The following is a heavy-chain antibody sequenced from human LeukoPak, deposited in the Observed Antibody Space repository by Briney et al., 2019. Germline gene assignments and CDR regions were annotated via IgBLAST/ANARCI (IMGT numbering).Heavy chain of an antibody. CDR2: ISWNSGSV. Sequence: GGSLRLSCAASGFTFSSYAMHWVRQAPGKGLEWVSGISWNSGSVAYADSVKGRFTISRDNAKNPLYLQMNSLRDEDTALYYCARTITYYYGSGSPRYFDYWGQGTLVTVSS. V-gene: IGHV3-9*01. CDR1: GFTFSSYA. CDR3: ARTITYYYGSGSPRYFDY. D-gene: IGHD3-10*01. J-gene: IGHJ4*02.